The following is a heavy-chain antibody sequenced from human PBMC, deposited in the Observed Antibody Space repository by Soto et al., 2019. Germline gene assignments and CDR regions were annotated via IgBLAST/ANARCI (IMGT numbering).Heavy chain of an antibody. J-gene: IGHJ3*02. D-gene: IGHD3-3*01. CDR1: GYTFTSYA. Sequence: ASVKVSCKASGYTFTSYAMHWVRQAPGQRLEWMGWINAGNGNTKYSQKFQGRVTITRDTSASTAYMELSSLRSEDTVVYYCARGETRITIFGVVLLTDAFDIWGQGTMVTVSS. CDR2: INAGNGNT. V-gene: IGHV1-3*01. CDR3: ARGETRITIFGVVLLTDAFDI.